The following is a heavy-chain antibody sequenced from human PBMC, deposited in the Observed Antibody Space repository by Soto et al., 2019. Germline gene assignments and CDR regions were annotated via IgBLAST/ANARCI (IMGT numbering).Heavy chain of an antibody. V-gene: IGHV1-69*12. CDR1: GGTFSTSA. CDR2: IMPVFATP. J-gene: IGHJ6*02. D-gene: IGHD3-3*02. CDR3: ARDKDRQQLGGNYYYILDV. Sequence: QVQLMQSGAEVKKPGSSVKVSCKASGGTFSTSAISWVRQAPGEGLEWVGGIMPVFATPDYAQKFQGRVTISADESTTTAYLELTSLPTDDTAVYYCARDKDRQQLGGNYYYILDVWCQGTAITVSS.